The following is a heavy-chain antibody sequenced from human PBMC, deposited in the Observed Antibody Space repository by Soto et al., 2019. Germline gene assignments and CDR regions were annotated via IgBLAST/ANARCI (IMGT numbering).Heavy chain of an antibody. Sequence: QLQLQESGPGLVKPSETLSLTCTVSGGSISSSSYYWGWIRQPPGKGLEWIGSIYYSGSTYYNPSLKSRVTISVDTSKNQFSLXXXXXXXXXXXXXXXXXXXXXXXXXXGVGAFDIWGQGTMVTVSS. CDR1: GGSISSSSYY. D-gene: IGHD1-26*01. V-gene: IGHV4-39*01. CDR2: IYYSGST. CDR3: XXXXXXXXXXXGVGAFDI. J-gene: IGHJ3*02.